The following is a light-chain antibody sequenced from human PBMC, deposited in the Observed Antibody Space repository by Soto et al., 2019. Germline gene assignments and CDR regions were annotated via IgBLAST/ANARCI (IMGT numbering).Light chain of an antibody. CDR3: QHYHNLPIT. V-gene: IGKV1-33*01. CDR1: QDISRY. Sequence: IQMTQPPSSLSASFGESVTITCQASQDISRYLNWYQQKPGKAPKLLIYDATNLEKGVPSRFSGSGSGTDFTFTISNLQPEDIATYFCQHYHNLPITLGQGTRLEIK. J-gene: IGKJ5*01. CDR2: DAT.